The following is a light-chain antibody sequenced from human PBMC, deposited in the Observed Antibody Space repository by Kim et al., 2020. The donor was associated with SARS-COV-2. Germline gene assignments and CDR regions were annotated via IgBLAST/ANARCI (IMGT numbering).Light chain of an antibody. V-gene: IGKV1-5*03. Sequence: ASVGDRVTITCLASQSISSWLAWYQQKPGKAPKLLIYKASSLESGVPSRFSGSGSGTEFTLTISSLQPDDFATYYCQQYNSYSLTFGGGTKVDIK. CDR3: QQYNSYSLT. CDR1: QSISSW. CDR2: KAS. J-gene: IGKJ4*01.